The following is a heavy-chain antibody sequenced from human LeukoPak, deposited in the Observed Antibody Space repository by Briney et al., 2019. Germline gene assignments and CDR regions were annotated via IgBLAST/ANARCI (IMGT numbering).Heavy chain of an antibody. Sequence: GGSLRLSCAASGFTLGSHDMHWVRQIPGQGLEWVAAVSSGFHAFFADSVQGRFTVSREDARNSLYLQMNSLRAGDAAVYYCVREARGYHYTYFDYWGQGTLVTVSS. J-gene: IGHJ4*02. CDR2: VSSGFHA. CDR1: GFTLGSHD. D-gene: IGHD5-18*01. CDR3: VREARGYHYTYFDY. V-gene: IGHV3-13*01.